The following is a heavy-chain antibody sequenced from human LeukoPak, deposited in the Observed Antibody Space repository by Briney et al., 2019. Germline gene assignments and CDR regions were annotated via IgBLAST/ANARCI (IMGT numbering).Heavy chain of an antibody. CDR3: ALQRRTAAGLPFDY. Sequence: ASVKVSCKASGGTFSSYAISWVRQAPGQGLEWMGRIIPILGIANYAQKFQGRVTITADKSTSTAYMELSSLRSEDTAVYYCALQRRTAAGLPFDYWGQGTLVTVSS. J-gene: IGHJ4*02. CDR1: GGTFSSYA. D-gene: IGHD6-13*01. V-gene: IGHV1-69*04. CDR2: IIPILGIA.